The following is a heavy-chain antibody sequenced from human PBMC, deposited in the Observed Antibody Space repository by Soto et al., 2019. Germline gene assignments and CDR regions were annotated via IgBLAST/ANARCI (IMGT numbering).Heavy chain of an antibody. V-gene: IGHV1-18*04. Sequence: AAVQVSCKASGYTFTSYGISWVRQAPGQGLEWMGWISAYNGNTNYAQKLQGRVTMTTDTSTRTAYMELRSLRSDDTAVYYWAREPYDDSSGYYYGLDYWGQGTLVTVSS. CDR3: AREPYDDSSGYYYGLDY. J-gene: IGHJ4*02. CDR1: GYTFTSYG. D-gene: IGHD3-22*01. CDR2: ISAYNGNT.